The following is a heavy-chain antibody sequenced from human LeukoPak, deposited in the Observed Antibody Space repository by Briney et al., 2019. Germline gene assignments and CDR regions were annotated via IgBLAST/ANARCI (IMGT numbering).Heavy chain of an antibody. D-gene: IGHD6-13*01. CDR2: ISGDGGAT. Sequence: PGGSLRLSCAASGFNLNNFAVSWVRRAPGKGLEWVSGISGDGGATKYADPVKGRFTMARDNSKQPLYLQINSLRVEGTAVYYCASHWAQQLVSDYWGQGTLVTVSS. CDR3: ASHWAQQLVSDY. CDR1: GFNLNNFA. V-gene: IGHV3-23*01. J-gene: IGHJ4*02.